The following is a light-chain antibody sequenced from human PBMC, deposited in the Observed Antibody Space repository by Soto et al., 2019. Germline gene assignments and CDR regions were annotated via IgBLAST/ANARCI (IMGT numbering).Light chain of an antibody. CDR3: SAYTVSRTYV. CDR1: SSDVGAYNF. Sequence: QSVLTQPASVSGPPGQSITISCTEPSSDVGAYNFVSWHQQHPGKAPKLMIYNVYDRPSGISYRFSGSKSGNTASLTISGLQGEDEADYYCSAYTVSRTYVFGTGTKVTLL. J-gene: IGLJ1*01. V-gene: IGLV2-14*03. CDR2: NVY.